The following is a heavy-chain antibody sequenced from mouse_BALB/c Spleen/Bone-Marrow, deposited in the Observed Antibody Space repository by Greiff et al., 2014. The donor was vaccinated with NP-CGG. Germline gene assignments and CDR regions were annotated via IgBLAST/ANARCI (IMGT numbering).Heavy chain of an antibody. CDR1: GFTFSSYT. Sequence: EVQLVESGAGLVKPGGSLKLSCAASGFTFSSYTMPWVRQAPEKRLEWVATISTGGSYTNYTDSVKGRFTISRDNAKNTLYLQMSSLRSEDTAMYYCTSLFRGALDYWGQGTSVTVSS. CDR3: TSLFRGALDY. J-gene: IGHJ4*01. CDR2: ISTGGSYT. V-gene: IGHV5-9-3*01.